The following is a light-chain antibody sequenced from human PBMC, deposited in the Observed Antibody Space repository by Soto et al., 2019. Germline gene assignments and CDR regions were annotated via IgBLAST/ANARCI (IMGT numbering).Light chain of an antibody. Sequence: QCVLTQPASVSGSPGQSIAISCTGTSSDIGGYNSVSWYQQHPGKAPKLMIYNVSNRPSGVSDRFSGSKSGNTASLTISGLQAEDEADYYCSSYTSSSTYVFGTGTTVTV. J-gene: IGLJ1*01. CDR3: SSYTSSSTYV. CDR2: NVS. V-gene: IGLV2-14*01. CDR1: SSDIGGYNS.